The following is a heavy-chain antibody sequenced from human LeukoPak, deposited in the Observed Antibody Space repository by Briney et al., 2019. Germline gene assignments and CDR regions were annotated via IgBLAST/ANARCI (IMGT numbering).Heavy chain of an antibody. CDR3: AKELGVPAAGWQIQQ. CDR1: GFTFTRHG. CDR2: IWHTSMSA. J-gene: IGHJ1*01. D-gene: IGHD6-13*01. Sequence: GRSLRLSCGPSGFTFTRHGMHWVPHAPGKGLEWVAVIWHTSMSAFYSDSVKGRFIISRDNSRNTLYLQMSNLRADDTAVYYCAKELGVPAAGWQIQQWGLGTLVTVSS. V-gene: IGHV3-33*06.